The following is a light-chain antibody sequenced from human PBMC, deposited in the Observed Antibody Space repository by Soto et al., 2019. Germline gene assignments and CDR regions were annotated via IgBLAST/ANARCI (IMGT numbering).Light chain of an antibody. CDR3: QSYDSSLSGSV. CDR2: GNS. CDR1: CSNIGADYD. Sequence: QSVLTQPPSVSGAPGQRVTISCTGSCSNIGADYDVHWYQQVPGTAPKLLIYGNSNRPSGVPDRFSGSKSGTSASLAITGLQVEDEADYYCQSYDSSLSGSVFGGGTKLTVL. J-gene: IGLJ3*02. V-gene: IGLV1-40*01.